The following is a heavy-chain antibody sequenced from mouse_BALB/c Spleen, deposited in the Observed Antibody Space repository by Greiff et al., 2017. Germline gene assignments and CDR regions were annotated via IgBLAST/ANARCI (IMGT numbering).Heavy chain of an antibody. CDR3: TRDSMNTTVFDY. J-gene: IGHJ2*01. Sequence: DVMLVESGGGLVKPGGSLKLSCAASGFTFSSYTMSWVRQTPEKRLEWVATISSGGSYTYYPDSVKGRFTISRDNAKNTLYLQMSRLKSEDTAMYYCTRDSMNTTVFDYWGQGTTLTVSS. CDR1: GFTFSSYT. V-gene: IGHV5-6-4*01. D-gene: IGHD2-4*01. CDR2: ISSGGSYT.